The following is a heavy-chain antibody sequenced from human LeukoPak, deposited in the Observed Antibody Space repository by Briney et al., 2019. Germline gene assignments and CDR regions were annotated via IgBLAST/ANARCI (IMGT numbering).Heavy chain of an antibody. CDR1: GDSITSSDYC. J-gene: IGHJ4*02. CDR2: IYHSGST. V-gene: IGHV4-39*01. Sequence: SETLSLTCTVSGDSITSSDYCWGWTRQPPGKGLEWIASIYHSGSTYYNPSLKSRVTISVDTSKNHFSLMLSSVSAADTAVYHCARHVPHENGNRRGFEHWGQGTLVTVSS. D-gene: IGHD2/OR15-2a*01. CDR3: ARHVPHENGNRRGFEH.